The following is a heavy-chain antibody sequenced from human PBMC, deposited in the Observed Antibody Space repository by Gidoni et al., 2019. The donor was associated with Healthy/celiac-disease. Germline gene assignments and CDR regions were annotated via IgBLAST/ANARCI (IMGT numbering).Heavy chain of an antibody. CDR1: GFTFSSYA. CDR3: AKEGSGWAFFDY. Sequence: EVQLLESGGGLVQPGGSLRRSCAAAGFTFSSYAMSWVRPAPGKGLEWVSAISGSGGSTYYADSVKGRFTISRDNSKNTLYLQMNSLRAEDTAVYYCAKEGSGWAFFDYWGQGTLVTVSS. V-gene: IGHV3-23*01. D-gene: IGHD6-19*01. J-gene: IGHJ4*02. CDR2: ISGSGGST.